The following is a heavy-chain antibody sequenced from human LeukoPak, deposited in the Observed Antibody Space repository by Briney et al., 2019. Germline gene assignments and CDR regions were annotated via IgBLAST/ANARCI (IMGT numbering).Heavy chain of an antibody. CDR3: ARGVHGIFGVVNPFDY. Sequence: KPSETLSLTCAVYGGSFSGYYRSWIRQPPGKGLEWIGEINHSGSTNYNPSLKSRVTISVDTSKNQFSLKLSSVTAADTAVYYCARGVHGIFGVVNPFDYWGQGTLVTVSS. V-gene: IGHV4-34*01. CDR2: INHSGST. D-gene: IGHD3-3*01. CDR1: GGSFSGYY. J-gene: IGHJ4*02.